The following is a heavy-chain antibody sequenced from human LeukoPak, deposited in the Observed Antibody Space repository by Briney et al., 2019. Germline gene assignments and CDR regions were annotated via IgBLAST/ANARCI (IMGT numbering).Heavy chain of an antibody. CDR1: GGSFSGYY. CDR2: INHSGST. V-gene: IGHV4-34*01. CDR3: ARGGRDGYNTGLDY. Sequence: SETLSLTCAVYGGSFSGYYWSWIRQPPGKGLEWIGEINHSGSTNYNPSLKSRVTIPVDTSKNQFSLKLSSVTAADTAVYYCARGGRDGYNTGLDYWGQGTLVTVSS. D-gene: IGHD5-24*01. J-gene: IGHJ4*02.